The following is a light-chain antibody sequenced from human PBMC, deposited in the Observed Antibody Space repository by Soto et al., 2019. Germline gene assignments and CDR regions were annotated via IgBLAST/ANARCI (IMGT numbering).Light chain of an antibody. CDR3: QQRSNWPT. Sequence: EIVFTPSPATLSLSPGERGTLCFRASQSVSSYLAWYQQKPGQAPRLLIYDASNRATGIPARFSGSGSGTDFTLTISSLESEDFAVYYCQQRSNWPTFGQGTKVDIK. V-gene: IGKV3-11*01. J-gene: IGKJ1*01. CDR1: QSVSSY. CDR2: DAS.